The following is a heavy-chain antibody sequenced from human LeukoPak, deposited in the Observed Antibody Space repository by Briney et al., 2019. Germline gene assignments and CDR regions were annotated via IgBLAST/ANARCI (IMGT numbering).Heavy chain of an antibody. J-gene: IGHJ2*01. D-gene: IGHD3-9*01. Sequence: SETLSLTCTVSGGSISSSSYYWGWIRLPPGKGLEWIGSIYYSGSTYYNPSLKSRVTISVDTSKNQFSLRLSSVTAADTAVYYCARTYCDILTGYPEDYWYFDLWGRGTLVTVSS. CDR1: GGSISSSSYY. V-gene: IGHV4-39*07. CDR2: IYYSGST. CDR3: ARTYCDILTGYPEDYWYFDL.